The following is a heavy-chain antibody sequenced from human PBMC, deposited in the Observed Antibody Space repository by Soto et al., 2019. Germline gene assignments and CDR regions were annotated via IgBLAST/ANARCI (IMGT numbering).Heavy chain of an antibody. V-gene: IGHV3-23*01. D-gene: IGHD6-6*01. J-gene: IGHJ6*02. CDR2: ISGSGGST. CDR1: GFTFSSYA. CDR3: AKDTASSSSPYYYGMDV. Sequence: EVQLLESGGGLVQPGGSLRLSCAASGFTFSSYAMSWVRQAPGKGLEWVSAISGSGGSTYYADSVKGRFTISRDNSKNTLYLQMNSLRAEDTAVYYCAKDTASSSSPYYYGMDVWGQGTTVTVSS.